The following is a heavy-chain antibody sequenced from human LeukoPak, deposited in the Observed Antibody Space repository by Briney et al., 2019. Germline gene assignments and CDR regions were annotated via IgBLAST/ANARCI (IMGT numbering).Heavy chain of an antibody. CDR1: GFTFSSYG. Sequence: GGSLRLSCAASGFTFSSYGMHWVRQAPGKGLEWVAVISYDGSNKYYADSVKGRFTISRDNSKNTLYLQMNSLRAEDTAVYYCAKSGYDWRGRSPDYWGQGTLVTVSS. CDR2: ISYDGSNK. J-gene: IGHJ4*02. CDR3: AKSGYDWRGRSPDY. D-gene: IGHD5-12*01. V-gene: IGHV3-30*18.